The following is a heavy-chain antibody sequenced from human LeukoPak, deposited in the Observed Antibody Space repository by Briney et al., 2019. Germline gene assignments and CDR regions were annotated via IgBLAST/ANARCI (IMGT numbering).Heavy chain of an antibody. V-gene: IGHV1-69*05. CDR2: IIPIFGTA. Sequence: SVKVSCKASGGTFSSYAISWVRQAPGQGLEWMGGIIPIFGTANYAQKFQGRVTITTDESTSTAYMELSSLRSEDTAVYYCARDPGGHITGTTIDDYWGQGTLVTVSS. CDR1: GGTFSSYA. CDR3: ARDPGGHITGTTIDDY. J-gene: IGHJ4*02. D-gene: IGHD1-7*01.